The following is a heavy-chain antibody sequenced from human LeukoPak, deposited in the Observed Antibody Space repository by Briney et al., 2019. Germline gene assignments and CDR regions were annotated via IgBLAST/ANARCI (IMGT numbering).Heavy chain of an antibody. J-gene: IGHJ3*02. V-gene: IGHV3-33*01. Sequence: GGSLRLSCAASGFTFSSYGMHWVRQAPGKGLEWVAVIWYDGSNKYYADSVKGRFTISRDNSKNTLYLQMNSLRAEDTAVYYCARDPIYDSSGYYSPDDAFDIWGQGTMVTVSS. CDR3: ARDPIYDSSGYYSPDDAFDI. CDR1: GFTFSSYG. D-gene: IGHD3-22*01. CDR2: IWYDGSNK.